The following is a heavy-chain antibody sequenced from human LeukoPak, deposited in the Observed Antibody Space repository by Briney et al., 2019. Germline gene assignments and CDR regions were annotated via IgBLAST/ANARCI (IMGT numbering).Heavy chain of an antibody. D-gene: IGHD2-21*01. CDR1: GGSISSYC. J-gene: IGHJ5*02. CDR2: IFTSGRT. Sequence: SETLSPTCTVSGGSISSYCWSWVRQSPGKGLEWIGYIFTSGRTDYNPSLKSRVTMSVDTSKNQLSMELRFLTAADTAVYYCATSHDVKTAPYDLWGLGTLVTVSS. CDR3: ATSHDVKTAPYDL. V-gene: IGHV4-4*09.